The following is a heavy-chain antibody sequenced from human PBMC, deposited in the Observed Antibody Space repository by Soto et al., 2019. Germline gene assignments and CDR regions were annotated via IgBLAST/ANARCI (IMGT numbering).Heavy chain of an antibody. Sequence: QVQLVQSGAEVKKPGASVKVSCKASGYTFTSYYMHWVRQAPGQGLEWMGIINPSGGSTSYAQKFQGRVTMTRDTSTSTAYMELSSLRSEDTAVYYCARDQVGATLPAWGQGTLVTVSS. CDR1: GYTFTSYY. V-gene: IGHV1-46*01. CDR2: INPSGGST. CDR3: ARDQVGATLPA. D-gene: IGHD1-26*01. J-gene: IGHJ5*02.